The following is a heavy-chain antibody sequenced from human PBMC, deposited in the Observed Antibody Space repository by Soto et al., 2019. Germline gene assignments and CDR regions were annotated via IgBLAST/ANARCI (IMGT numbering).Heavy chain of an antibody. Sequence: QVQLVESGGGVVQPGRSLRLSCAASGFTFSNYGMHWVRQAPGKGLEWVAIISYDGSKTYYADSVKGRFTISRDNSKNTLHLQMNSLRAEATAVYYCAKVANFRDDYYYGMDVWGQGTTVTVSS. D-gene: IGHD1-7*01. J-gene: IGHJ6*02. CDR2: ISYDGSKT. CDR3: AKVANFRDDYYYGMDV. CDR1: GFTFSNYG. V-gene: IGHV3-30*18.